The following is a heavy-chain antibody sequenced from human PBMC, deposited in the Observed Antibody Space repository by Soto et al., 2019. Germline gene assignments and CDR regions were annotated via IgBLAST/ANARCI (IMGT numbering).Heavy chain of an antibody. CDR2: ISVSGDYA. D-gene: IGHD1-26*01. V-gene: IGHV3-23*01. Sequence: GGSLRLSCAASGFTFNNYSMSWVRQAPGKGLEWVSGISVSGDYAYYADSVKGRFTISRDKSKDTLYLQMNNLRAEDTALYYCAKPGGGINLYYFDFWGQGTLVTVSS. J-gene: IGHJ4*02. CDR3: AKPGGGINLYYFDF. CDR1: GFTFNNYS.